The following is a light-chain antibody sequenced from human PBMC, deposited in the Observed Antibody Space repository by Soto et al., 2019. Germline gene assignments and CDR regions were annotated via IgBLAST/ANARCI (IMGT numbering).Light chain of an antibody. CDR1: QSVSSN. CDR3: QQYGSSRGT. J-gene: IGKJ1*01. Sequence: TLAPATLSVSLGQRVTLSCRASQSVSSNLAWYQQKPGQAPRLLIYGASTRATGIAARFSGSGSGTDFTLTISRLEPEDFAVFYCQQYGSSRGTFGQGTKVDIK. CDR2: GAS. V-gene: IGKV3-20*01.